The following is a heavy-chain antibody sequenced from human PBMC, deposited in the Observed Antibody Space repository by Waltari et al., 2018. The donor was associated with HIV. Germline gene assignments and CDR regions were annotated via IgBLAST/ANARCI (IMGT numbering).Heavy chain of an antibody. CDR1: GFTFSTHG. V-gene: IGHV3-30*18. CDR3: AKTGYGDYGRDD. D-gene: IGHD4-17*01. J-gene: IGHJ4*02. CDR2: RSYDGSNK. Sequence: QVQLVESGGGAVKPGRSLRLSCAASGFTFSTHGMHWVRQAPGKGLEWVAVRSYDGSNKFYTDSVKGRFTISRDNSKNTLYLQMNSLRAEDTAVYYCAKTGYGDYGRDDWGQGTLVTVSS.